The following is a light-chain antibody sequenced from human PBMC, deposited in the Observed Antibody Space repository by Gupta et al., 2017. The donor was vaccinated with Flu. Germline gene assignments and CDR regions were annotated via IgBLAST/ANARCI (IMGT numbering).Light chain of an antibody. J-gene: IGLJ1*01. CDR1: SSNIGAGYD. V-gene: IGLV1-40*01. Sequence: QSVLTQPPSVSGAPGQTVTISCTGGSSNIGAGYDVHWYQQRPGTAPKLLIYANNNRPSGVPDRFSGSKSAASASLAITGLKAEDEADFYCQSYDDSLIAYVFGTGTKVT. CDR3: QSYDDSLIAYV. CDR2: ANN.